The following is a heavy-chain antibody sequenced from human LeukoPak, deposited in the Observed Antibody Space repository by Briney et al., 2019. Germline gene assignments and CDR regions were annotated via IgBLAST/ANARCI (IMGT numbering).Heavy chain of an antibody. CDR3: TRVGYIDEGIDY. CDR2: IKQDGSKK. J-gene: IGHJ4*02. D-gene: IGHD5-24*01. Sequence: AGSLTLSCVASGFPFSSYWMTWVRQAPGKGLEWVANIKQDGSKKSYVDSVKGRFTISRDNAKNSLYLQMNSLRAEDTAIYYCTRVGYIDEGIDYWGQGTLVTVSS. CDR1: GFPFSSYW. V-gene: IGHV3-7*04.